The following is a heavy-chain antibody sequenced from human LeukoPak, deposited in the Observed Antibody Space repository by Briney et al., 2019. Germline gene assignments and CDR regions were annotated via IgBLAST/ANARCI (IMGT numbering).Heavy chain of an antibody. CDR1: GFTFSSYE. V-gene: IGHV3-48*03. D-gene: IGHD2-21*02. J-gene: IGHJ4*02. CDR3: ATYCGGDCYYDY. Sequence: SGGSLRLSCAASGFTFSSYEVNWVRQAPGKGLEWVSYISSSGSTIYYGDSVKGRFTISRDNAKNSLYLQMNSLRAEDTAVYYCATYCGGDCYYDYWGQGTLVTVSS. CDR2: ISSSGSTI.